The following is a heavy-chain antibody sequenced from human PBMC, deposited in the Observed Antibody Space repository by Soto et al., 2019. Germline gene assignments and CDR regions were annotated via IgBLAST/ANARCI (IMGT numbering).Heavy chain of an antibody. CDR2: IERDDDDK. Sequence: SGPTLVNPTETLTVTCTFSGFSLTSPGMCVSWIRQSPGKALEWLALIERDDDDKYYSTSLKTRLTISKDTRKNQVVLTMANMDPADTATYYCARSIRGPRRFNGMDVWGQGTTVTV. CDR1: GFSLTSPGMC. D-gene: IGHD1-20*01. V-gene: IGHV2-70*13. J-gene: IGHJ6*02. CDR3: ARSIRGPRRFNGMDV.